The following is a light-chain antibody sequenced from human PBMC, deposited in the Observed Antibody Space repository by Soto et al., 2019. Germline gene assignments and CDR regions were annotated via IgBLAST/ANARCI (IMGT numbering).Light chain of an antibody. CDR1: QDISNY. V-gene: IGKV1-33*01. J-gene: IGKJ3*01. Sequence: DIQMTQSPSSLSASVGDRVTITCQASQDISNYLNWYQQKPGKAPKLLIYDASNLETGVPSRFSGSGSGTDFTFTISSLQPEDIATYYCQQYDNLRVTFGPGTKVGIK. CDR2: DAS. CDR3: QQYDNLRVT.